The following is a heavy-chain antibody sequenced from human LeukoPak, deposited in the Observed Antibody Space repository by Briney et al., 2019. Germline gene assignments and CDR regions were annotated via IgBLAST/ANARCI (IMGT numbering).Heavy chain of an antibody. CDR2: IYYSGST. D-gene: IGHD2-15*01. CDR1: GGSISSGGYY. Sequence: SKTLSLTCTVSGGSISSGGYYWSWIRQHPGKGLEWIGYIYYSGSTYYNPSLKSRVTISVDTSKNQFSLKLSSVTAADTAVYYCATELGYCSGGSCYSTVGWFDPWGQGTLVTVSS. V-gene: IGHV4-31*03. CDR3: ATELGYCSGGSCYSTVGWFDP. J-gene: IGHJ5*02.